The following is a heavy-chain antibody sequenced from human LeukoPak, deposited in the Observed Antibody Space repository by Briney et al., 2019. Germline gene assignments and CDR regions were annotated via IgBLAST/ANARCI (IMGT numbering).Heavy chain of an antibody. J-gene: IGHJ6*02. CDR1: GFTFSSYA. CDR3: ARDLAVVVVAAKLHYYYYGMDV. Sequence: PGGSLRLSCAASGFTFSSYAMHWVRQAPGKGLEWVAVISYDGSNKCYADSVKGRFTISRDNSKNTLYLRMNSLRAEDTAVYYCARDLAVVVVAAKLHYYYYGMDVWGQGTTVTISS. V-gene: IGHV3-30-3*01. CDR2: ISYDGSNK. D-gene: IGHD2-15*01.